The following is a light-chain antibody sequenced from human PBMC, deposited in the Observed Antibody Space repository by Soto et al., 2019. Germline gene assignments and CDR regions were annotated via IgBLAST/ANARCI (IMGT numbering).Light chain of an antibody. Sequence: EIVMTQSPATLSVSPGERATLSCRASQSVSSKLDWYQQKPGQAPRVLIFGASNRATGIPARFSGSGSGTEFTLTISRLQSEDVAVDYCQHYTDGPPKWTFGQGTRVEIK. CDR3: QHYTDGPPKWT. J-gene: IGKJ1*01. V-gene: IGKV3-15*01. CDR1: QSVSSK. CDR2: GAS.